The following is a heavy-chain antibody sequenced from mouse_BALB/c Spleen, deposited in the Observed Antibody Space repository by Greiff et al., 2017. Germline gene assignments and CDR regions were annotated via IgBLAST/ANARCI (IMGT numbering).Heavy chain of an antibody. CDR3: ARGGDDYDGDYYAMDY. J-gene: IGHJ4*01. CDR2: ISSGGSYT. CDR1: GFTFSSYG. D-gene: IGHD2-4*01. Sequence: EVKLVESGGDLVKPGGSLKLSCAASGFTFSSYGMSWVRQTPDKRLEWVATISSGGSYTYYPDSVKGRFTISRDNAKNTLYLQMSSLRSEDTAMYYCARGGDDYDGDYYAMDYWGQGTSVTVSS. V-gene: IGHV5-6*01.